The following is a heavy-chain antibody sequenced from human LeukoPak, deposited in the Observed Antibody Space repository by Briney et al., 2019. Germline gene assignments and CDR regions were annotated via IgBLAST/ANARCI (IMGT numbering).Heavy chain of an antibody. CDR3: ARDPQRRSDY. V-gene: IGHV3-7*01. CDR1: GFTVSSNY. CDR2: IQPDGSEK. Sequence: GGSLRLSCAASGFTVSSNYMSWVRQAPGKGLEWVATIQPDGSEKYYVDSVKGRFTISRDNAKNSLYLQMNDLRGEDTAVYYCARDPQRRSDYWGQGTLVTVSS. J-gene: IGHJ4*02.